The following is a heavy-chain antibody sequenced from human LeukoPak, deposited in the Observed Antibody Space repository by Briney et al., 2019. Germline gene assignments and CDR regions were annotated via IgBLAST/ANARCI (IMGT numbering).Heavy chain of an antibody. CDR1: GYTFTGYY. V-gene: IGHV1-2*02. D-gene: IGHD2-21*01. CDR2: INPNSGGT. Sequence: ASVKVSCKASGYTFTGYYMHWVRQAPGQGLEWMGWINPNSGGTNCAQKFQGRVTMTRDTSISTAYMELSRLRSDDTAVYYCAVSPNCGGDCYFNYYYMDVWGKGTTVTVSS. CDR3: AVSPNCGGDCYFNYYYMDV. J-gene: IGHJ6*03.